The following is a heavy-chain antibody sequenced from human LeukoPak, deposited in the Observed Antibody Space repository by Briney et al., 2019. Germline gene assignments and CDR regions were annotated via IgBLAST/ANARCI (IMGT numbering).Heavy chain of an antibody. J-gene: IGHJ3*02. V-gene: IGHV3-30*04. Sequence: PWGSLRLSCAASGFTFSSYAMHWVRQVPGKGLEWVAVISYDGSNKYYADSVKGRFTISRDNSKNTLYLQMNSLRAEDTAVYYCARDQPGYDAFDIWGQGTMVTVSS. D-gene: IGHD6-13*01. CDR3: ARDQPGYDAFDI. CDR2: ISYDGSNK. CDR1: GFTFSSYA.